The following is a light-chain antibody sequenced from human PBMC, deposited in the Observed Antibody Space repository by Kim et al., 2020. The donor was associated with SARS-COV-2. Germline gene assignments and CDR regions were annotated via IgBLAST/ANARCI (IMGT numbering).Light chain of an antibody. CDR1: QSVRGT. CDR2: GAS. J-gene: IGKJ1*01. V-gene: IGKV3-15*01. Sequence: SLSPGETATPSRSGSQSVRGTLGWYQKKPHQAPRLLFYGASTRATGIPARFCGGVAGTESTLTISSLQSEVFADYYCQQYNNWLTFGQGSKMEIK. CDR3: QQYNNWLT.